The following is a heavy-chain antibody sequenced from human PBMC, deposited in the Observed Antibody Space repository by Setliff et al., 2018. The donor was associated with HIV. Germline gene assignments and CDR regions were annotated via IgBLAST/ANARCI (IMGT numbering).Heavy chain of an antibody. Sequence: GGSLRLSCAASGFTFSTYRMNWVRQAPGKGLEWVSSISSSSSYIYYADSVKCRFTISRDNAKNSLYLQMNSLRAEDTAVYYCATARSYYVFDYWGQGTLVTVSS. CDR2: ISSSSSYI. CDR3: ATARSYYVFDY. J-gene: IGHJ4*01. V-gene: IGHV3-21*04. CDR1: GFTFSTYR. D-gene: IGHD3-10*02.